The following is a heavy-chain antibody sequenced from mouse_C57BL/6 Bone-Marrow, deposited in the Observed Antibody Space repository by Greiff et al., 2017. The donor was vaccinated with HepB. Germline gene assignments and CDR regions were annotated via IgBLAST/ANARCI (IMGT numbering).Heavy chain of an antibody. Sequence: VQRVESGAELVKPGASVKVSCKASGYTFTSYWMHWVKPRPGQGLEWIGRIHPSDRDTNYNQKFKGKATLTVDTSSSTASMPLSSLTSEDSAVYYWAIWAPVLRYNYFDYWGQGTTLTVTS. CDR1: GYTFTSYW. CDR2: IHPSDRDT. D-gene: IGHD1-1*01. CDR3: AIWAPVLRYNYFDY. J-gene: IGHJ2*01. V-gene: IGHV1-74*01.